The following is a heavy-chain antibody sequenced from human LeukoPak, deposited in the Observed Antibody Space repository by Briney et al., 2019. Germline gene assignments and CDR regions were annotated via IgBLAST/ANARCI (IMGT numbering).Heavy chain of an antibody. Sequence: GGSLRLSCAASGFTFSSYWMSWVREAPGKGLEWVANIKQDGSEKYYVDSVKGRFTISRDNAKNSLYLQMNSLRAEDTAVYYCARTGYSSSWYDYYYYGMDVWGQGTTVTVSS. V-gene: IGHV3-7*02. CDR3: ARTGYSSSWYDYYYYGMDV. J-gene: IGHJ6*02. D-gene: IGHD6-13*01. CDR1: GFTFSSYW. CDR2: IKQDGSEK.